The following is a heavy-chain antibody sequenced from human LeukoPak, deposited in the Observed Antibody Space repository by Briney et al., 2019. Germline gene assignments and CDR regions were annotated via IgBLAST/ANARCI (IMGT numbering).Heavy chain of an antibody. CDR2: IRGSGGST. Sequence: PGASLRLSCAASGFILSNFAMNCVRQAPGKGLEWVSAIRGSGGSTYYADSVKARFTIPRDNSKNTLYLQTNSLRADDTAIYYCARPVGRSGWYGDFDCWGQGTLVTVSS. D-gene: IGHD6-19*01. CDR3: ARPVGRSGWYGDFDC. J-gene: IGHJ4*02. CDR1: GFILSNFA. V-gene: IGHV3-23*01.